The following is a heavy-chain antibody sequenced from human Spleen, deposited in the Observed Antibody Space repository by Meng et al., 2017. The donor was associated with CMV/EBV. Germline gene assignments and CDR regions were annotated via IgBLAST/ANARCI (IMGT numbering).Heavy chain of an antibody. Sequence: VSRLSLSTSHLWSWVRQPPGKGLEWIGEIYHRGTTNYTPSLKSRVTISVDKSKKQFSLNLSSVAAADTALYYCARAPAGASSRYFDYWGQGTLVTVSS. CDR2: IYHRGTT. J-gene: IGHJ4*02. V-gene: IGHV4-4*02. CDR3: ARAPAGASSRYFDY. D-gene: IGHD3-10*01. CDR1: RLSLSTSHL.